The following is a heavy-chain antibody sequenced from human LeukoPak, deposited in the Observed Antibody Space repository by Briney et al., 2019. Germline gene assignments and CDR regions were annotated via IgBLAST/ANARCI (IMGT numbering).Heavy chain of an antibody. CDR2: IYNGGRT. V-gene: IGHV4-31*03. CDR1: GGSISSGGYF. J-gene: IGHJ4*02. CDR3: ARDLTTAGYYWD. D-gene: IGHD3-22*01. Sequence: SETLSLTCTVSGGSISSGGYFWTWIRQHPGKGLEWIGYIYNGGRTYYNSSLKSRITISLDASKNQFSLNVDSVTAADTAIYYCARDLTTAGYYWDWGQGTLVTVSS.